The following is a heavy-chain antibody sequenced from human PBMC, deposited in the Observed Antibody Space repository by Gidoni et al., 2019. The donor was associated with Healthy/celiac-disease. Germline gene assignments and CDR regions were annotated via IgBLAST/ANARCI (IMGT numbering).Heavy chain of an antibody. CDR1: GGSISSYY. CDR2: IYTSGST. Sequence: QVQLQESGPGLVKPSEPLSLTCPVSGGSISSYYWSWIRQPAGKGLEWIGRIYTSGSTNYNPSLKSRVTMSVDTSKNQFSLKLSSVTAADTAVYYCAESRGWYRDAFDIWGQGTMVTVSS. J-gene: IGHJ3*02. V-gene: IGHV4-4*07. CDR3: AESRGWYRDAFDI. D-gene: IGHD6-19*01.